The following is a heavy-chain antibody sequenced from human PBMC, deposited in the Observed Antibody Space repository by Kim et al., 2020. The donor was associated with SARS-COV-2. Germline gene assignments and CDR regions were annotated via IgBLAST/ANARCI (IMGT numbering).Heavy chain of an antibody. CDR1: GGSISSYY. CDR3: ARLEQHPPYYYYGMDV. V-gene: IGHV4-59*08. D-gene: IGHD6-13*01. J-gene: IGHJ6*02. Sequence: SETLSLTCTVSGGSISSYYWSWIRQPPGKGLEWIGYIYYSGSTNYNPSLKSRVTISVDTSKNQFSLKLSSVTAADTAVYYCARLEQHPPYYYYGMDVWGQGTTVTVSS. CDR2: IYYSGST.